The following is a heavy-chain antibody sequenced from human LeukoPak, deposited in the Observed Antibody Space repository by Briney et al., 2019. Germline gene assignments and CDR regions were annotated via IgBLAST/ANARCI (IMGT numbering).Heavy chain of an antibody. J-gene: IGHJ4*02. CDR3: ARVAYYDFWSGYLAGLYYFDY. CDR1: GGSISSSSYY. V-gene: IGHV4-61*05. D-gene: IGHD3-3*01. CDR2: IYYTGSS. Sequence: PSETLSLTCTVSGGSISSSSYYWGWIRQPPGKGLEWIGYIYYTGSSNYNPSLKSRVTISIDTSKNQFSLKLSSVTAADTAVYYCARVAYYDFWSGYLAGLYYFDYWGQGTLVTVSS.